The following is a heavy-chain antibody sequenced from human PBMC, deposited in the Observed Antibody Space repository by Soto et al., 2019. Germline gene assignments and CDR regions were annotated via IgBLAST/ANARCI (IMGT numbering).Heavy chain of an antibody. Sequence: VSLRLSCAASGFTFRLYSLNWVRQSPGKGLEWVSSISDNGKYIYYADSVKGRFTISRDNAKNSLYLQMNSLRAEDTAVYYCARAVENGKHSYVYWGQGTRVTVSS. V-gene: IGHV3-21*01. CDR2: ISDNGKYI. CDR1: GFTFRLYS. J-gene: IGHJ4*01. D-gene: IGHD1-26*01. CDR3: ARAVENGKHSYVY.